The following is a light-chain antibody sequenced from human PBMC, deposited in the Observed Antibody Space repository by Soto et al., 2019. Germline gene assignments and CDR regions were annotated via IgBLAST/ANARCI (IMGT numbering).Light chain of an antibody. CDR3: QQYSSSPVT. J-gene: IGKJ4*01. V-gene: IGKV3-20*01. CDR2: GVS. CDR1: QRVSNTY. Sequence: EIVLAQSPGTLSLSPGERATLSCRASQRVSNTYLAWYQQKPGQAPRLLIYGVSSRATGIPDRFSGSGSGTDFTLTISRLEPEDFAVYYCQQYSSSPVTFGGGTKVHIK.